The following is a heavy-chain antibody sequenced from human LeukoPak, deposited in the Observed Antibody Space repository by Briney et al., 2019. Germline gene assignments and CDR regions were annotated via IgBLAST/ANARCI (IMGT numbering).Heavy chain of an antibody. CDR3: ARGRVPAAIGIGYYYYGMDV. CDR1: GGSFSGYY. V-gene: IGHV4-34*01. D-gene: IGHD2-2*01. J-gene: IGHJ6*02. Sequence: PSETLSLTCAVYGGSFSGYYWSWIRQPPGNRLEWIGEINHSGSTNYNPSLKSRVTISVDTSKNQFSLKLSSVTAADTAVYYCARGRVPAAIGIGYYYYGMDVWGQGTTVTVSS. CDR2: INHSGST.